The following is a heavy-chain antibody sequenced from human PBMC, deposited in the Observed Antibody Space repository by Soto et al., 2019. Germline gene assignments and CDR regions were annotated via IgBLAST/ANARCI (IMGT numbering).Heavy chain of an antibody. CDR3: ARDRQGEGDYKLDV. CDR1: GFTFSNYW. J-gene: IGHJ6*02. D-gene: IGHD4-17*01. CDR2: INSDGSTI. V-gene: IGHV3-74*01. Sequence: EVQLVESGGGLVQPGGSLRLACEASGFTFSNYWMHWVRQTPGTGLVWVSRINSDGSTINYADSVKGRFTTSRDNGTNTVYLQMNSLRVAEAAVYYSARDRQGEGDYKLDVCGQGTTVIVSS.